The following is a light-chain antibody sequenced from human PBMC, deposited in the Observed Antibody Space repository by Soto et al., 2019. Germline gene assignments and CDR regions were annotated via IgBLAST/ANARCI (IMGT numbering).Light chain of an antibody. Sequence: EIVMTQSPATLSMSPGERATLSCRASQSVSTYLAWYQQKPGQSPRLLIYGASTRATGIPARFSGSGSETEFTLTISSLQSEDFAVYYCQQYTNWPPYTFGQGTNLEIK. V-gene: IGKV3-15*01. CDR1: QSVSTY. CDR2: GAS. CDR3: QQYTNWPPYT. J-gene: IGKJ2*01.